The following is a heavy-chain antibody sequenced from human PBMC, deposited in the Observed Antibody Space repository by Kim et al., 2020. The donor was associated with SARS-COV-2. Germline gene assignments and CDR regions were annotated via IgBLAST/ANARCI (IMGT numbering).Heavy chain of an antibody. D-gene: IGHD3-3*01. CDR2: ISSSSTI. Sequence: GGSLRLSCAASGFTFSSYSMNWVRQAPGKGLEWVSYISSSSTIYYADSVKGRFTISRDNAKNSLYLQENSLRDEDTAVYYCARDRRSIRICGGIQGGIDVWGQGTTVTVSS. CDR1: GFTFSSYS. CDR3: ARDRRSIRICGGIQGGIDV. V-gene: IGHV3-48*02. J-gene: IGHJ6*02.